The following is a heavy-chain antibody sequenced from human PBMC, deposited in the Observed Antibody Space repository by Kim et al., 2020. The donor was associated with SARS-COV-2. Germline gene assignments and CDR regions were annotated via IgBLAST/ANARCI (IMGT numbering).Heavy chain of an antibody. D-gene: IGHD3-10*01. Sequence: SETLSLSCTVSGGSISSSSYYWGWIRQPPGKGLEWIGSIYYSGSTYYNPSLNSRVTISVDTSKNQFSLKLSSVTAADTAVYYCARDSQSILLWFGELLWAAFDYWGQGTLVTVSS. CDR2: IYYSGST. J-gene: IGHJ4*02. CDR3: ARDSQSILLWFGELLWAAFDY. CDR1: GGSISSSSYY. V-gene: IGHV4-39*07.